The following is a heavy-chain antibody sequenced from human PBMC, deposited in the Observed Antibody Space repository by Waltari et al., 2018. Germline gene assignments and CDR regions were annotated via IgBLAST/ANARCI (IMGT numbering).Heavy chain of an antibody. V-gene: IGHV4-34*01. CDR3: ARGGGSVSVDTLQNWFDP. CDR1: GGSFSGYY. Sequence: QVQLQQWGAGLLKSSETLSLTCAVYGGSFSGYYWSWIRQPPGKGLEWIGEINHSGSTNYNPSLKSRVTISVDTSKNQFSLKLSSVTAADTAVYYCARGGGSVSVDTLQNWFDPWGQGTLVTVSS. J-gene: IGHJ5*02. D-gene: IGHD1-26*01. CDR2: INHSGST.